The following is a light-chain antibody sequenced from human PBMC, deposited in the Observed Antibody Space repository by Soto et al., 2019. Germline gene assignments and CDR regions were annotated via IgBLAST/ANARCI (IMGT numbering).Light chain of an antibody. V-gene: IGKV3-11*01. CDR1: QSVRSY. J-gene: IGKJ5*01. CDR2: DTS. CDR3: QQRYSWPPIT. Sequence: EVVLTQSPATLSLSPGDTATLSCRASQSVRSYLAWYQQKPGQVPRLLIYDTSNRATGIPARFSGSGSGTDFTLTINNLEPEDFAVYDCQQRYSWPPITFGQGTRLEIK.